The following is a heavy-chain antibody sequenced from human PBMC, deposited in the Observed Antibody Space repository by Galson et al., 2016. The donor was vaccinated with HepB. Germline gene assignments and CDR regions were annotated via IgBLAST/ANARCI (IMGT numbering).Heavy chain of an antibody. CDR1: GDFIRSSIYY. CDR2: IYYSGST. CDR3: ARPGIYDHAEDGAFDI. D-gene: IGHD3-16*01. V-gene: IGHV4-39*01. J-gene: IGHJ3*02. Sequence: SETLSLTCTVSGDFIRSSIYYWGWIRQPPGKGLEWIGSIYYSGSTYYNPSLKSRVTISVDTSKNQFSLKLSSVTAADTAVYYCARPGIYDHAEDGAFDIWGQGTTVTVSS.